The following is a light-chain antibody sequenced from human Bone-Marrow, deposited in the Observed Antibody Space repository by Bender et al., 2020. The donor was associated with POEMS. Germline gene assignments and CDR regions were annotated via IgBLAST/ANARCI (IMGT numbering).Light chain of an antibody. CDR1: RSDVGNYNV. V-gene: IGLV2-14*02. CDR2: EVT. Sequence: QSALTQPASVSGSPGQSITISCTGTRSDVGNYNVVSWFQQHPGKVPKLMIFEVTKRPSWVSDRFSGSHSGTTATLTISGLQAEDEADYYCCSSTTDNTYVFGTGTKVTVL. J-gene: IGLJ1*01. CDR3: CSSTTDNTYV.